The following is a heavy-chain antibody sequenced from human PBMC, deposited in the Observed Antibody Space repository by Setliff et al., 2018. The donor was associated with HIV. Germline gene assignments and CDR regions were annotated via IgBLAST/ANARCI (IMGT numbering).Heavy chain of an antibody. CDR2: ISRSSSDI. Sequence: PGGSLRLSCAASGFTFSSYEMNWVRQAPGKGLEWVSSISRSSSDIYYVDSVEGRFTISRDNAKNSLYLEMNSLTVEDTALYYCARDWPSSTAAGDCWGQGTLVTVSS. D-gene: IGHD6-6*01. J-gene: IGHJ4*02. CDR1: GFTFSSYE. CDR3: ARDWPSSTAAGDC. V-gene: IGHV3-21*01.